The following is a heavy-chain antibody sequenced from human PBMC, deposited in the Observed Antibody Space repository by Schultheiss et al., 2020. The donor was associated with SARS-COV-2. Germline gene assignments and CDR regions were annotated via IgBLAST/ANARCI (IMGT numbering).Heavy chain of an antibody. J-gene: IGHJ5*02. D-gene: IGHD6-13*01. CDR1: GFTFSSYA. Sequence: GESLKISCAASGFTFSSYAMSWVRQAPGKGLEWVSAISGSGGSTYYADSVKGRFTISRDNSKNTLYLQMNSLRAEDTAVYYCARSDSSSWNNWFDPWGQGTLVTVSS. V-gene: IGHV3-23*01. CDR3: ARSDSSSWNNWFDP. CDR2: ISGSGGST.